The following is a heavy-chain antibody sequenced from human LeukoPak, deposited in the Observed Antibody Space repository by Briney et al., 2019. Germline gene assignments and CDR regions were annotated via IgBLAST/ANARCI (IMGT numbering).Heavy chain of an antibody. CDR1: GYTFTCYG. CDR2: ISAYNGNT. CDR3: ARISGPAGYYGMDV. D-gene: IGHD2-2*01. V-gene: IGHV1-18*01. J-gene: IGHJ6*02. Sequence: ASVKVSCKASGYTFTCYGISWVRQAPGQGLEWMGWISAYNGNTNYAQKLQGRVTMTTDTSTSTAYMELRSLRSDDTAVYYCARISGPAGYYGMDVWGQGTTVTVSS.